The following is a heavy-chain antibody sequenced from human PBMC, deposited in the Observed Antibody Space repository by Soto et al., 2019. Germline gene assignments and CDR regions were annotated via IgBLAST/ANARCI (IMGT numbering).Heavy chain of an antibody. D-gene: IGHD2-15*01. Sequence: SVKVSCKASGGTFSSYAISWVRQAPGQGLEWTGGIIPIFGTANYAQKFQGRVTITADKSTSTAYMELSSLRSEDTAVYYCARDGASGGSYYYGMDVWGQGTTVTVSS. CDR3: ARDGASGGSYYYGMDV. V-gene: IGHV1-69*06. J-gene: IGHJ6*02. CDR2: IIPIFGTA. CDR1: GGTFSSYA.